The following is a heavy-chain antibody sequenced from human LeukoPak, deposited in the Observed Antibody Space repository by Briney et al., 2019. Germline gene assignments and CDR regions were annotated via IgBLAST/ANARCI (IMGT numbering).Heavy chain of an antibody. CDR2: IYYSGST. CDR3: ARLSSSSSSVEFDY. D-gene: IGHD6-6*01. Sequence: SENLSLTCTVSGGSISSSSYYWGWIRQPPGKGLEWIGSIYYSGSTYYNPSLKSRVTISVDTSKNQFSLKLSSVTAADTAVYYCARLSSSSSSVEFDYWGQGTLVTVSS. V-gene: IGHV4-39*01. CDR1: GGSISSSSYY. J-gene: IGHJ4*02.